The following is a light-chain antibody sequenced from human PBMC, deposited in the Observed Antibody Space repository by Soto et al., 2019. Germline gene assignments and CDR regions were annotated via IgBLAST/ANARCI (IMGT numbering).Light chain of an antibody. CDR2: DAS. J-gene: IGKJ4*01. V-gene: IGKV1-5*01. Sequence: DIQMTQSPSTLSASVGDRVTITCRASQSISSWLAWYQQKPGKAPKLLIYDASSFVSVVPSRFSGSGSVTVLDITMSIQQPDDFATYNCQQYNSPLTFGGETKVEIK. CDR3: QQYNSPLT. CDR1: QSISSW.